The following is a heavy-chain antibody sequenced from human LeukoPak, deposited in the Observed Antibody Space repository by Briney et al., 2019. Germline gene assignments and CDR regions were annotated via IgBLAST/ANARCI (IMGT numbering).Heavy chain of an antibody. CDR2: IRSNGDTA. CDR1: GFTFSSIA. V-gene: IGHV3-23*01. CDR3: AKGQELDDGVFDS. Sequence: GGSLRLSCTASGFTFSSIALIWVRQAPGKGLEWVSTIRSNGDTAYNADSVNGRFTISRDNSKNTLYLQMDSLRVEDTAIYYCAKGQELDDGVFDSWGQGTLVTVSS. J-gene: IGHJ4*02. D-gene: IGHD1-1*01.